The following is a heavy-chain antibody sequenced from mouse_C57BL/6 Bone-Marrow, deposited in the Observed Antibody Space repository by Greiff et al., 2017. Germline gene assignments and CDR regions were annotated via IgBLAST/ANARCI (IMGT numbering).Heavy chain of an antibody. J-gene: IGHJ1*03. CDR2: IYPRSGNT. D-gene: IGHD2-12*01. CDR1: GYTFTSYG. V-gene: IGHV1-81*01. Sequence: QVHVKQSGAELARPGASVKLSCKASGYTFTSYGISWVKQRTGQGLEWIGEIYPRSGNTYYNEKFKGKATLTADKASSTAYMELRSLTSDDSAVYFCARLPGYFDVWGTGTTVTVSS. CDR3: ARLPGYFDV.